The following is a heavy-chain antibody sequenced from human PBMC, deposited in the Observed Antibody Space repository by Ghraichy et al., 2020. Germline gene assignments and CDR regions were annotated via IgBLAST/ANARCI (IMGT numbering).Heavy chain of an antibody. Sequence: SETLSLTCTVSGGSISSYYWSWIRQPPGKGLEWIGYIYYSGSTNYNPSLKSRVTISVDTSKNQFSLKLSSVTAADTAVYYCARDGGDYGAYNWFDPWGQGTLVTVLS. CDR3: ARDGGDYGAYNWFDP. CDR1: GGSISSYY. D-gene: IGHD4-17*01. V-gene: IGHV4-59*01. J-gene: IGHJ5*02. CDR2: IYYSGST.